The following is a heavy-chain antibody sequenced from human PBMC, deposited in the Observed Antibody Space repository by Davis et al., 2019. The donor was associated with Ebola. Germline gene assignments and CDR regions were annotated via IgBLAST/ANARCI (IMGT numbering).Heavy chain of an antibody. J-gene: IGHJ4*02. Sequence: PAGSLRLSCAASGFTFSGSAMHWVRQASGKGLEWVGRIRSKANSYATAYAASVKGRFTISRDDSKNTAYLQMNSLKTEDTAVYYCTAAAGIFDYWGQGTLVTVSS. CDR1: GFTFSGSA. V-gene: IGHV3-73*01. D-gene: IGHD6-13*01. CDR3: TAAAGIFDY. CDR2: IRSKANSYAT.